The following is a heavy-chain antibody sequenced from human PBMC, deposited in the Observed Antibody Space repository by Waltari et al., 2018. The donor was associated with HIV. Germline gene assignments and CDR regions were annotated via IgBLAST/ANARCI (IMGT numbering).Heavy chain of an antibody. CDR1: GGTISSGDYY. D-gene: IGHD3-22*01. Sequence: QVQLQESGPGLVKPSQTLYITRTVTGGTISSGDYYWIWIRQPPGKGLEWIGYIYYRGSTYYNPSLKSRVTISVDTSKNQFSLKLSSVTAADTAVYYCARVRGPYDSSGYFQYYFDYWGQGTLVTVSS. CDR3: ARVRGPYDSSGYFQYYFDY. CDR2: IYYRGST. V-gene: IGHV4-30-4*01. J-gene: IGHJ4*02.